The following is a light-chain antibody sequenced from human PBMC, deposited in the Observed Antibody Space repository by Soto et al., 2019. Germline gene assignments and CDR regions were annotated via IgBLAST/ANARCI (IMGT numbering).Light chain of an antibody. Sequence: EMVMTQSPATLSVSPGERATLSCRASQSMSSYLAWYQQKPGQGPRLLIYGASTRATGIPARFSGSGSGTEFTLTISSLQSEDFAVYYCQQYNKWPLTFGQGTKLEIK. CDR3: QQYNKWPLT. CDR1: QSMSSY. J-gene: IGKJ2*01. V-gene: IGKV3-15*01. CDR2: GAS.